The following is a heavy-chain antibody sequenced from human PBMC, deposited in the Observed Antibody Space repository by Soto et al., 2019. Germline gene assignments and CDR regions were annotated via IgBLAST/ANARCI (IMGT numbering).Heavy chain of an antibody. CDR1: GGSFSGYY. D-gene: IGHD3-3*01. J-gene: IGHJ2*01. CDR3: ARGHVLRFLEWLPHWYLDL. Sequence: SETLSLTCAVYGGSFSGYYWSWIRQPPGKGLEWIGEINHSGSTNYNPSLKSRVTISVDTSKNQFSLKLSSVTAADTAVYYCARGHVLRFLEWLPHWYLDLWGRGTLVTVSS. V-gene: IGHV4-34*01. CDR2: INHSGST.